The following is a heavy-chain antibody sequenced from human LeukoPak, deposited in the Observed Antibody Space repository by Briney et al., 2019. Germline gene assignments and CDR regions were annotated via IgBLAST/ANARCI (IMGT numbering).Heavy chain of an antibody. V-gene: IGHV4-38-2*01. Sequence: PSETLSLTCAVSGYSISSGYYWGWIRQPPRKGLEWIGSIYHNGNTYYNPSLKSRVTISVDTSKNEFSLKLSSVTAADTAVYYCARAYHSSWYLNWFDPWGQGTLVTVSS. D-gene: IGHD6-13*01. CDR2: IYHNGNT. J-gene: IGHJ5*02. CDR3: ARAYHSSWYLNWFDP. CDR1: GYSISSGYY.